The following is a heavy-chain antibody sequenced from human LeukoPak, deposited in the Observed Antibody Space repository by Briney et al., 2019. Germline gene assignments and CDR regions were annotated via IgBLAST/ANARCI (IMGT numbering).Heavy chain of an antibody. J-gene: IGHJ4*02. Sequence: ASVKVSCKVSGYTLTELSMHWVRLAPGKGLEWMGGFDPEDGETIYAQKFQGRVTMTEDTSTDTAYMELSSLRSEDTAVYYCATDLIVGATLVFGRPRGALLYYWGQGTLVTVSS. CDR2: FDPEDGET. CDR1: GYTLTELS. D-gene: IGHD1-26*01. V-gene: IGHV1-24*01. CDR3: ATDLIVGATLVFGRPRGALLYY.